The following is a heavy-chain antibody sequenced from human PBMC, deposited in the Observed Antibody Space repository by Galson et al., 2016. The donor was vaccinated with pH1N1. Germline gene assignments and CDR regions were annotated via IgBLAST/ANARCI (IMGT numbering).Heavy chain of an antibody. CDR2: ISAGRDDT. Sequence: SLRLSCAASGFSFSTYGMSWVRQAPGKGLDWVSGISAGRDDTFYAHNVRGRFTISRDNSKNTLYLQMNSLAAVDTAIYYCAKGGAIGTTYNDGEVSSWGQGALVTVSS. D-gene: IGHD2/OR15-2a*01. J-gene: IGHJ5*02. CDR1: GFSFSTYG. V-gene: IGHV3-23*01. CDR3: AKGGAIGTTYNDGEVSS.